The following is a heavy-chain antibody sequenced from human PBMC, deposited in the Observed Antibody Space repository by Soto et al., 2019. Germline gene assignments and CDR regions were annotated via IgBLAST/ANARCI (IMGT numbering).Heavy chain of an antibody. J-gene: IGHJ4*02. V-gene: IGHV1-2*02. CDR1: GYTFTGYY. Sequence: ASVKVSCKASGYTFTGYYIHWVRQAPGQGLEWMGWINPNSGGTSYAQKFQGRVTMTRDTSTSTVYMELSSLRSEDTAVYYCARESSSGQAHFDYWGQGALVTVSS. CDR2: INPNSGGT. CDR3: ARESSSGQAHFDY. D-gene: IGHD3-22*01.